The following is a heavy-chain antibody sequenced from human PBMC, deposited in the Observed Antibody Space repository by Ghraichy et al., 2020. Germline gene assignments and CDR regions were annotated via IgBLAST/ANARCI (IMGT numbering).Heavy chain of an antibody. CDR2: ISGRSNTI. CDR1: GFPFSFSAYS. CDR3: ARDRPGGPQNYFDQ. V-gene: IGHV3-48*02. Sequence: GGSLRLSCTASGFPFSFSAYSMDWVRQAPGKGLEWIAYISGRSNTIYYADSVKGRFTISRDNGKDSLYLQMNSLRDEDTAIYYCARDRPGGPQNYFDQGGQGTLVTVSS. D-gene: IGHD3-16*01. J-gene: IGHJ4*02.